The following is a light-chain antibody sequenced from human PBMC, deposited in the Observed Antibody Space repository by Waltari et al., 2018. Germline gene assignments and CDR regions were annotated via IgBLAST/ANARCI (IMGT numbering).Light chain of an antibody. CDR1: SSAVGGSRQ. CDR2: EVS. CDR3: HVWDSYADYLFV. V-gene: IGLV2-8*01. Sequence: QSALTQPPSASGSPGQSVTLSCTGTSSAVGGSRQVSWSQQHPGNAPKLMISEVSQRPSGVPDRFSGSKSGNTASLTISRVEAGDEADYYCHVWDSYADYLFVFGIGTKVAVL. J-gene: IGLJ1*01.